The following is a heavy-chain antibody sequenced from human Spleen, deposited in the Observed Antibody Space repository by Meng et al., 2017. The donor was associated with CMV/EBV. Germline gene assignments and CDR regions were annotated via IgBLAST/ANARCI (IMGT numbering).Heavy chain of an antibody. D-gene: IGHD3-22*01. Sequence: GESLKISCAASGFTFSSYSMNWVRQAPGKGLEWVSSISSSGSTIYYADSVKGRFTISRDNAKNSLYLQMNSLRAEDTAVYYCARDHYYDSSGHYGMDVWGQGTTVTVSS. CDR1: GFTFSSYS. CDR2: ISSSGSTI. CDR3: ARDHYYDSSGHYGMDV. J-gene: IGHJ6*02. V-gene: IGHV3-48*04.